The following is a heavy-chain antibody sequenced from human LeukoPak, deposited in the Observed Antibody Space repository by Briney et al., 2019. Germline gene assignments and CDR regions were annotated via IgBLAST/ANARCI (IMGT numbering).Heavy chain of an antibody. Sequence: ASVKVSCKASGYTFTSYGISWVRQAPGQGLEWMGWINPNSGGTNYAQKFQGRVTMTRDTSISTAYMELSRLRSDDTAVYYCARSDIVLMVYASDFDYWGQGTLVTVSS. CDR1: GYTFTSYG. V-gene: IGHV1-2*02. CDR2: INPNSGGT. CDR3: ARSDIVLMVYASDFDY. J-gene: IGHJ4*02. D-gene: IGHD2-8*01.